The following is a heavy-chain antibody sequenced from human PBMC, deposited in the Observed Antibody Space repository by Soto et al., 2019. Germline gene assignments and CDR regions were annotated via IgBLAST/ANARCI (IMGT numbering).Heavy chain of an antibody. V-gene: IGHV1-2*02. CDR1: GYTFTGYY. CDR2: INPNSGGT. D-gene: IGHD1-26*01. CDR3: ARDPLIYSGSYYPGYGMDV. Sequence: ASVKVSCKASGYTFTGYYMHWVRQAPGQGLEWMGWINPNSGGTNYAQKFQGRVTMTRDTSISTAYMELSRLRSDDTAVYYCARDPLIYSGSYYPGYGMDVWGQGTTVTVSS. J-gene: IGHJ6*02.